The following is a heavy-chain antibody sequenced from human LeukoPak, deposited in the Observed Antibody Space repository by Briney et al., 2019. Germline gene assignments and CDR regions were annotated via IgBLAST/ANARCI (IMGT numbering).Heavy chain of an antibody. V-gene: IGHV1-69*05. CDR2: IIPIFGTA. CDR1: GGTFSSYA. J-gene: IGHJ5*02. CDR3: ARVNRVYYYDSLDHYWLDP. Sequence: ASVKVSCKASGGTFSSYAISWVRQAPGQGLEWMGGIIPIFGTANYAQKFQGRVTITTDESTSTAYMELSSLRSEDTAVYYCARVNRVYYYDSLDHYWLDPWGQGTLVTVSS. D-gene: IGHD3-22*01.